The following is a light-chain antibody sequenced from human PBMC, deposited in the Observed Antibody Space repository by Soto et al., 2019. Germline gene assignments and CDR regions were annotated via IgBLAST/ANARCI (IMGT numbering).Light chain of an antibody. J-gene: IGKJ1*01. CDR2: GAS. Sequence: TVMTQSPATLSVSPGERATLSCRASQSVANNLAWYQQKPGQAPRLLIYGASTRATGIPARFSGSGSGTEFTLTITSLQSEDFELYYCQQYNSWHRTLGQGTKVDIK. V-gene: IGKV3-15*01. CDR3: QQYNSWHRT. CDR1: QSVANN.